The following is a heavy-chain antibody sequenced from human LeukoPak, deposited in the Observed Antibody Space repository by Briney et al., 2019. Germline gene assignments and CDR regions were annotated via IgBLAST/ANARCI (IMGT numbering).Heavy chain of an antibody. J-gene: IGHJ4*02. D-gene: IGHD2-15*01. CDR2: TYYSGST. V-gene: IGHV4-59*01. CDR3: ARGGRYCSGGSCLDY. Sequence: SETLSLTCTVSGGSISSYYWSWIRQPPGKGLEWIGYTYYSGSTNYNPSLKSRVTISVDTSKNQFSLKLSSVTAADTAVYYCARGGRYCSGGSCLDYWGQGTLVTVSS. CDR1: GGSISSYY.